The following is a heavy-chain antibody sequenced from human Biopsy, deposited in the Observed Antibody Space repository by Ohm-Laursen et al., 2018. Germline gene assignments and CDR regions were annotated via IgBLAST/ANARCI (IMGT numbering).Heavy chain of an antibody. CDR2: IYPGGST. V-gene: IGHV4-4*07. Sequence: GTLSLTCNVSGGDINNYYWSWIRQPAGKGLEWIGRIYPGGSTNFNPSLKSRINMSVDTSKKQLSLRLRSVTAADSAMYYRASVVLGPTNDAFDLWGQGTMVVVSS. D-gene: IGHD3-22*01. CDR3: ASVVLGPTNDAFDL. CDR1: GGDINNYY. J-gene: IGHJ3*01.